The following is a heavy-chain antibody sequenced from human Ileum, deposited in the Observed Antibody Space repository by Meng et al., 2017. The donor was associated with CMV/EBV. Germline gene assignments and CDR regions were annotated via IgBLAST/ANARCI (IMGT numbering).Heavy chain of an antibody. CDR3: ARDTDRGYCSGGSCSNGAFDY. J-gene: IGHJ4*02. V-gene: IGHV1-69*10. D-gene: IGHD2-15*01. CDR2: IIPILGIA. CDR1: GGTFSSYA. Sequence: SVKVPCKASGGTFSSYAISWVRQAPGQGLEWMGGIIPILGIANYAQKFQGRVTITADKSTSTAYMELSSLRSEDTAVYYCARDTDRGYCSGGSCSNGAFDYWGQGTLVTVSS.